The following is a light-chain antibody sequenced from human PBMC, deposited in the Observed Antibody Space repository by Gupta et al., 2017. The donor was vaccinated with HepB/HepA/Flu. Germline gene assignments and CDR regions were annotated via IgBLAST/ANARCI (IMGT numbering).Light chain of an antibody. Sequence: DIQMPQSPSSLSASVGDRVTITCRASQGISNYLAWYQQKPGKVPKLLIYAASTLQSGVPSRVSGSGSGTDFTLTISSLQPEDVATDYCQKYNSAPRTFGQGTKVEIK. CDR3: QKYNSAPRT. CDR1: QGISNY. CDR2: AAS. V-gene: IGKV1-27*01. J-gene: IGKJ1*01.